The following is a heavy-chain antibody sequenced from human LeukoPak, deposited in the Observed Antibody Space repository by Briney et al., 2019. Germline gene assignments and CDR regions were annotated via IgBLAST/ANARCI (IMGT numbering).Heavy chain of an antibody. CDR1: GFTFSSFT. D-gene: IGHD1-26*01. CDR3: AKDRWASGTSTWDY. V-gene: IGHV3-23*01. J-gene: IGHJ4*02. CDR2: ISGTAVEI. Sequence: GGTLRLSCVASGFTFSSFTMSWVRQAPAKGREWVSGISGTAVEIYYADSVKGRFTISRDNSKNTLCLQMNSLRAEDTAVYYCAKDRWASGTSTWDYWGQGTLVAVSS.